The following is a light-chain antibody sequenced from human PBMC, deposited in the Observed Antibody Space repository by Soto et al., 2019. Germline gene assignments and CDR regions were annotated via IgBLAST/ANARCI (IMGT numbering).Light chain of an antibody. CDR3: QQHNQWPIT. Sequence: DIVMTQSAATLSVFPGGTASRPCRASQSAGNFLAWYQQKPGQAPRLLIYYRSTRATGIPARFSGSGSGTEFTLTINSLQSEDSAVYYCQQHNQWPITFGQGTRLDIK. J-gene: IGKJ5*01. CDR1: QSAGNF. CDR2: YRS. V-gene: IGKV3D-15*01.